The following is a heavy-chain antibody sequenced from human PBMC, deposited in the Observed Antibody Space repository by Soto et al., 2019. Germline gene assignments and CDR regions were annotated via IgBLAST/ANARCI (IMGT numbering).Heavy chain of an antibody. CDR3: ARRGVVVPAASYYYYGMDV. J-gene: IGHJ6*02. CDR1: GGSFSGYY. V-gene: IGHV4-34*01. D-gene: IGHD2-2*01. CDR2: INHSGST. Sequence: SETLSLTXAVYGGSFSGYYWSWIRQPPGKGLEWIGEINHSGSTNYNPSLKSRVTISVDTSKNQFSLKLSSVTAADTAVYYCARRGVVVPAASYYYYGMDVWGQGTTVTVS.